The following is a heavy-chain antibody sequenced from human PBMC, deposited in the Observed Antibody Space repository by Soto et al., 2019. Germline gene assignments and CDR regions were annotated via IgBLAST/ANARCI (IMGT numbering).Heavy chain of an antibody. Sequence: QVQLVQSGAEVKKPGSSVKVSCKASGGTFSSYAISWVRQAPGQGLEWMGGIIPIFGTADYAQKFQGRVTITADQPTSPAYMELGTLRSEYTAVYYCASHYDSSGYYYRGLDYWGQGTLVTVSS. CDR3: ASHYDSSGYYYRGLDY. J-gene: IGHJ4*02. D-gene: IGHD3-22*01. V-gene: IGHV1-69*12. CDR2: IIPIFGTA. CDR1: GGTFSSYA.